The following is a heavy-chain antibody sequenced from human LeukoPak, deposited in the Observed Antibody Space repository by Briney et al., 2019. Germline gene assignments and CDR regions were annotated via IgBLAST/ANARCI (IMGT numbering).Heavy chain of an antibody. CDR1: GGSISSSNW. CDR3: ARDDGYNWNY. J-gene: IGHJ4*02. CDR2: IYHSGST. Sequence: SGTLSLTCTVSGGSISSSNWWSWVRQPPGKGLEWIGEIYHSGSTNYNPSLKSRVSMSVDKSKNQFSLKLNSVTAADTAVYYCARDDGYNWNYWGQGTLVTVSS. V-gene: IGHV4-4*02. D-gene: IGHD1-20*01.